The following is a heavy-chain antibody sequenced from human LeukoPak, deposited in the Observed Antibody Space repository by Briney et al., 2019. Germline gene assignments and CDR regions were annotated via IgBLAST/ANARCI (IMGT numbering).Heavy chain of an antibody. CDR3: ARDSHKFDSSGYYPDAFDI. Sequence: GGSLRLSCAASGLTFSSYEMNWVRQAPGKGLEWVSYISSSGSSIYYADSVKGRFTISRDNAKKSLYLQMPSLRAEDTAVYYCARDSHKFDSSGYYPDAFDIWGQGTMVTVSS. CDR2: ISSSGSSI. V-gene: IGHV3-48*03. J-gene: IGHJ3*02. D-gene: IGHD3-22*01. CDR1: GLTFSSYE.